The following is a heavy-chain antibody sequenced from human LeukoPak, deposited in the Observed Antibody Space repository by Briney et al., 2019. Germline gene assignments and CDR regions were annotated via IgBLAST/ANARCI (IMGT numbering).Heavy chain of an antibody. J-gene: IGHJ4*02. V-gene: IGHV4-31*03. CDR1: GGSISSGGYY. CDR2: IYYSGST. Sequence: SQTLSLTCTVSGGSISSGGYYWSWIRQHPGKGLEWIGYIYYSGSTYYNPSLKSRVTISVDTSKNQFSLKLSSVTAADTAVYYCARGYYDSSGYSLPFDYWGQGTLVTVSS. D-gene: IGHD3-22*01. CDR3: ARGYYDSSGYSLPFDY.